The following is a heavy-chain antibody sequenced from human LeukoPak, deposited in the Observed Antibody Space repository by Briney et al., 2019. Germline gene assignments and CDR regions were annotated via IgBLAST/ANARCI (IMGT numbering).Heavy chain of an antibody. Sequence: GGSLRLSCAASGFTFSSYWMSWVRQAPGKGLEWVANIKQDGSEKYYVDSVKGRFTISRDNAKNSLYLQMNSLRAEDTAVYYCARDRAFGGVIGALDIWGQGTMVTVSS. J-gene: IGHJ3*02. CDR1: GFTFSSYW. CDR2: IKQDGSEK. D-gene: IGHD3-16*01. CDR3: ARDRAFGGVIGALDI. V-gene: IGHV3-7*01.